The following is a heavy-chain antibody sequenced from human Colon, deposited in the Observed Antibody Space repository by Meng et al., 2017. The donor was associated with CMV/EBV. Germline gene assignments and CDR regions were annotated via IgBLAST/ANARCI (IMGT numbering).Heavy chain of an antibody. D-gene: IGHD2-2*01. CDR3: ARDPAHVLEVVSPAYYYDMGV. J-gene: IGHJ6*02. V-gene: IGHV3-74*01. CDR2: INTDGSRT. CDR1: GFTFSSYW. Sequence: GESLKISCAASGFTFSSYWMHWVRQAPGKGLVWVSRINTDGSRTNYADSVKGRFTSSRDNAKKSLYLQMNSLRAEDTAVYYCARDPAHVLEVVSPAYYYDMGVWGQGTTVTVSS.